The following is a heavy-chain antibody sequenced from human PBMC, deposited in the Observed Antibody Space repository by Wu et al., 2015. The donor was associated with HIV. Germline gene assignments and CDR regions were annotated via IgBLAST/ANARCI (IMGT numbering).Heavy chain of an antibody. CDR1: EHTFTDYN. D-gene: IGHD3-22*01. V-gene: IGHV1-2*02. CDR2: INPQTGDT. J-gene: IGHJ3*02. CDR3: ARGGDHNSFDSSGYLVGAFDI. Sequence: QVHLVQSGAEMKKPGASVKVSCKASEHTFTDYNMHWVRQAPGQGLEWMGWINPQTGDTNHAQKFQGRVTMTWHTSTSTAYMELSRLRSDDTAVYSCARGGDHNSFDSSGYLVGAFDIWGQGTMVTVSA.